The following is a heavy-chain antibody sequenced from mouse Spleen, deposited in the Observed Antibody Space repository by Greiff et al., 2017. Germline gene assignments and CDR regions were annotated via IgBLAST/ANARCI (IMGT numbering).Heavy chain of an antibody. J-gene: IGHJ2*01. V-gene: IGHV5-9-3*01. CDR3: ARRELRGYFDY. D-gene: IGHD1-1*01. Sequence: DVQLVESGGGLVKLGGSLKLSCAASGFTFSSYAMSWVRQTPEKRLEWVATISSGGSYTYYPDSVKGRFTISRDNAKNTLYLQMSSLRSEDTAMYYCARRELRGYFDYWGQGTTLTVSS. CDR2: ISSGGSYT. CDR1: GFTFSSYA.